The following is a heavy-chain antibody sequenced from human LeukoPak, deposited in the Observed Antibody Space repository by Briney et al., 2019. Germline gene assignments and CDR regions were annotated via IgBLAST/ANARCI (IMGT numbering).Heavy chain of an antibody. J-gene: IGHJ4*02. CDR1: GFTFSSYG. Sequence: GGSLRLSCAASGFTFSSYGMHWVRQAPGKGLEWVAVISYDGSNKYYADSVKGRFTISRDNSKNTLYLQMNSLRAEDTAVYYCARSGCYSGSYSEFYFDYWGQGTLVTVSS. V-gene: IGHV3-30*03. CDR2: ISYDGSNK. CDR3: ARSGCYSGSYSEFYFDY. D-gene: IGHD1-26*01.